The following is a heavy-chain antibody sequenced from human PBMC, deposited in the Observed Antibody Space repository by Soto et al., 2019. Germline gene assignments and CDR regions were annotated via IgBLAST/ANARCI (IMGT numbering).Heavy chain of an antibody. D-gene: IGHD2-21*02. J-gene: IGHJ4*02. Sequence: QVQLVQSGAEVKKPGASVKVSSKTSGYDFFKYNMHWVRQAPGQGLEWMGVINPNGGYTRHAQKFQGRVIMTRDTSSKIVYMELSGLTSADTAMYYCTRADSDVVILPDVRPLFDLWGQGALVTVSS. CDR2: INPNGGYT. CDR1: GYDFFKYN. CDR3: TRADSDVVILPDVRPLFDL. V-gene: IGHV1-46*01.